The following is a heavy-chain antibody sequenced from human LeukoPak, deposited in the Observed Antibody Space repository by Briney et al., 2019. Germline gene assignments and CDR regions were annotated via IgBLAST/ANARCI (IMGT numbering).Heavy chain of an antibody. J-gene: IGHJ2*01. CDR3: ATDRVVVVAGYWYFDL. CDR1: GFTFSRYW. Sequence: GGSLRVSCADSGFTFSRYWMRWVGQAPGKGVEGVANIKLDGSYKSYVASVKPPFTISIDTAKHSLYLQITSLTAEDTAVYYCATDRVVVVAGYWYFDLWGRGTLVTVSS. CDR2: IKLDGSYK. V-gene: IGHV3-7*01. D-gene: IGHD2-15*01.